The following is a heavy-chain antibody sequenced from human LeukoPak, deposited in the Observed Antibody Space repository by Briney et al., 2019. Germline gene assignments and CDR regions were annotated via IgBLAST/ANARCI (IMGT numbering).Heavy chain of an antibody. CDR1: GYTFTGYY. V-gene: IGHV1-2*02. CDR2: VNPNSGGT. Sequence: ASVKVSCKASGYTFTGYYMHWVRQAPGQGLEWMGWVNPNSGGTNYAQKFQGRVTMTRDTSISTAYMELSRLRSDDTAVYYCARDPTTKIAARPPYLDYRGQGTLVTVSS. CDR3: ARDPTTKIAARPPYLDY. J-gene: IGHJ4*02. D-gene: IGHD6-6*01.